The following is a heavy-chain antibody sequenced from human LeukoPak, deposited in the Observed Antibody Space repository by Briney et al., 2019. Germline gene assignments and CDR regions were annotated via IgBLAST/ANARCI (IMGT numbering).Heavy chain of an antibody. V-gene: IGHV3-33*06. D-gene: IGHD6-19*01. CDR3: AKDPYSSGWYRFGY. Sequence: GGSLRLSCAASGFTFSSYGMHWVRQAPGKGLEWVAVIWYDGSNKYYADSVKGRFTISRDNSKNTLYLQMNSLRAEDTAVYYCAKDPYSSGWYRFGYWGQGTLVTVSS. CDR2: IWYDGSNK. CDR1: GFTFSSYG. J-gene: IGHJ4*02.